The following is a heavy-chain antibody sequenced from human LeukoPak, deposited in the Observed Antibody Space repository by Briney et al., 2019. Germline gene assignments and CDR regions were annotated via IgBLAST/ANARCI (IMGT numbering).Heavy chain of an antibody. V-gene: IGHV3-21*01. CDR1: GVTFSRYS. CDR3: ARDRDFFWFDP. D-gene: IGHD3-10*01. Sequence: PGGSLRLSCAASGVTFSRYSMNWVRQPPGKGLEWVSSISSSSSYIYYADSMKGRFTISRDNAKNSLYLQMNSLRAEDTAVYYCARDRDFFWFDPWGQGTLVTVSS. J-gene: IGHJ5*02. CDR2: ISSSSSYI.